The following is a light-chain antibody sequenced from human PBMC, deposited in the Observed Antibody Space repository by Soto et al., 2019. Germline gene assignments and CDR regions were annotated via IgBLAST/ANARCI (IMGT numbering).Light chain of an antibody. V-gene: IGLV2-14*01. Sequence: QSVLTQPASVSESPGQSITISCTGTSSDVGGYNYISWYQHHPGKAPKLIIYEVSNRPSGVSNRFSGSKSGNTASLTISGLQAEDEAAYYCSSYTTRSTLEVFGGGTKLTVL. CDR2: EVS. CDR1: SSDVGGYNY. J-gene: IGLJ2*01. CDR3: SSYTTRSTLEV.